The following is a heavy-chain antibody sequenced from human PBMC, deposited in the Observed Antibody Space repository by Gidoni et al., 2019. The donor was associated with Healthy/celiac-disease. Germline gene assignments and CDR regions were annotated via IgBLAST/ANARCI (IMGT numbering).Heavy chain of an antibody. V-gene: IGHV1-2*04. CDR2: INPNSGGT. J-gene: IGHJ4*02. CDR1: GDTFTGYY. Sequence: QVQLVQSGAEVTKPGDSVKVYCKASGDTFTGYYMHWVRQAPGQGLEWMGWINPNSGGTNYAQKFQGWVTMTRDTSISTAYMDLSRLRSDDTAVYYCARDYCTNGVCYFDYWGQGTLVTVSS. CDR3: ARDYCTNGVCYFDY. D-gene: IGHD2-8*01.